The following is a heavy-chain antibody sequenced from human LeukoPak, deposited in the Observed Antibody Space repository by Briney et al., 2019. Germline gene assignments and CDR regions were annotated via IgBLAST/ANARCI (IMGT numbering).Heavy chain of an antibody. V-gene: IGHV1-18*01. CDR1: GYTFTSYG. CDR3: ARATPEYYYDTRGNFDY. D-gene: IGHD3-22*01. Sequence: ASVKVSCKASGYTFTSYGISWVRQAPGQGLEWMGWISAYNGNTNYAQMLQGRVTMTTDTSTSTAYMELRSLRSDDTAVYYCARATPEYYYDTRGNFDYWGQGTLVTVSS. CDR2: ISAYNGNT. J-gene: IGHJ4*02.